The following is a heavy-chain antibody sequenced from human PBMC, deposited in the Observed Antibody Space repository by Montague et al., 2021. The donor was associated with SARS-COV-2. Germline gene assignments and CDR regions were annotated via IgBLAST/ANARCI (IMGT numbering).Heavy chain of an antibody. V-gene: IGHV4-39*01. Sequence: SETLSLTCSVSGDSITSSGNTWGWLRQPPGKGLEWIGSLVYNGNANPNPSLKSRVTIDTDTSKNQLSLTLSCLTAADTAVYFCARQPGYCSGVSCHGYYTMDVWGQGTTVTVSS. CDR3: ARQPGYCSGVSCHGYYTMDV. J-gene: IGHJ6*02. CDR1: GDSITSSGNT. D-gene: IGHD2-15*01. CDR2: LVYNGNA.